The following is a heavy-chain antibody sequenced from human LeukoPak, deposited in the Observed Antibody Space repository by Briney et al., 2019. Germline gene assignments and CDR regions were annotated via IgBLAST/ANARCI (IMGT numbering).Heavy chain of an antibody. V-gene: IGHV4-38-2*02. Sequence: SETLSLTCTVSDFSIGSGYYWGWIRQPPGKELEWIGSIYHSGSTYYNPSLKSRVTISIDTSKNQFSLKLRSVTAADTAVYYCAKSNGYGLIDIWGQGAMVTVSS. CDR3: AKSNGYGLIDI. CDR1: DFSIGSGYY. J-gene: IGHJ3*02. D-gene: IGHD3-10*01. CDR2: IYHSGST.